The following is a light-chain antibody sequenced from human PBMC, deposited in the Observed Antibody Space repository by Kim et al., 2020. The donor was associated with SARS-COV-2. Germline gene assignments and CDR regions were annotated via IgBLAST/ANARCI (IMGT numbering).Light chain of an antibody. CDR2: RNN. CDR1: NNNVGNQG. V-gene: IGLV10-54*04. J-gene: IGLJ3*02. CDR3: SAWDSSLSAWV. Sequence: SQTATLTCTGNNNNVGNQGAAWLQQHQGHPPKLLSYRNNNRPSGISERFSASRSGDTASLTITGLQPEDETDYYCSAWDSSLSAWVFGGGTQLTVL.